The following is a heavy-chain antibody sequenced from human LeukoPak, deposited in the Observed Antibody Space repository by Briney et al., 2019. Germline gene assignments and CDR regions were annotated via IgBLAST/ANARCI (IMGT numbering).Heavy chain of an antibody. CDR3: ARSMTTEAGPIIY. V-gene: IGHV5-51*01. CDR2: IYPGDSDT. Sequence: GESLKISCKGSGYSFTSYWIGWVRQMPGKGLEWMGIIYPGDSDTRYSPSFKGQVTISADKSISSAYLQWSSLKASDTAIYYCARSMTTEAGPIIYWGQGTLVTVSS. J-gene: IGHJ4*02. CDR1: GYSFTSYW. D-gene: IGHD4-17*01.